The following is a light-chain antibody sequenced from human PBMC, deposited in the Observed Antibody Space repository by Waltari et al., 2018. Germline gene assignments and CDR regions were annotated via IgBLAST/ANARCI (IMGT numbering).Light chain of an antibody. Sequence: QSALTQPASVSGSPGQSITISCTGTSSDVGGYNYVSWYQQHPGKAPKLMIYCVSNRPSGVSNRFSGSKSGNTASLTISGLQAEDEADYYCSSYTSSSTMGVFGGGTKLTVL. CDR1: SSDVGGYNY. V-gene: IGLV2-14*03. J-gene: IGLJ2*01. CDR2: CVS. CDR3: SSYTSSSTMGV.